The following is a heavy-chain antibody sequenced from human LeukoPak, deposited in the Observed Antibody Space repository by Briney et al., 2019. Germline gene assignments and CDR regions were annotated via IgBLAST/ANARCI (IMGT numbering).Heavy chain of an antibody. CDR1: GFTFDDYG. J-gene: IGHJ4*02. D-gene: IGHD3-10*01. V-gene: IGHV3-20*04. Sequence: PGGSLRLSCAASGFTFDDYGMSWVPQAPGKGLEWVSGVNWNGGSARSADSVKGRFTISRDNAKNSLYLQMHRLRAEDTALYYCARARGSGGSGSYSFFDYWGQGTLVTVSS. CDR3: ARARGSGGSGSYSFFDY. CDR2: VNWNGGSA.